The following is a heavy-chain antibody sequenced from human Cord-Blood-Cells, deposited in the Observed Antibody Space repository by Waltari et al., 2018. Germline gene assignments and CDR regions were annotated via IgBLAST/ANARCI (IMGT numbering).Heavy chain of an antibody. CDR2: IIPIFGTE. J-gene: IGHJ4*02. D-gene: IGHD3-10*01. Sequence: QVQLVQSGAEVKKPGSSVKVSCKASGGTFSSYAISWVRQAPGQGLEWMGGIIPIFGTENYAQKCQGRVTITADESTSTAYMELSSLRSEDTAVYYCARYKYYGSGSYYIGTGYYFDYWGQGTLVTVSS. CDR1: GGTFSSYA. CDR3: ARYKYYGSGSYYIGTGYYFDY. V-gene: IGHV1-69*01.